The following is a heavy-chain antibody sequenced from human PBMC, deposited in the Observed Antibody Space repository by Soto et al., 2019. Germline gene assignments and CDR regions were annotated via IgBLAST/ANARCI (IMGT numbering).Heavy chain of an antibody. J-gene: IGHJ4*02. D-gene: IGHD3-9*01. CDR2: IYYSGST. CDR1: GGSISSSSYY. V-gene: IGHV4-39*01. CDR3: ARHEEALRYFDWLFLY. Sequence: PSETLSLTCTVSGGSISSSSYYRGWIRQPPGKGLEWIGSIYYSGSTYYNPSLKSRVTISVDTSKNQFSLKLSSVTAADTAVYYCARHEEALRYFDWLFLYWGQGTLVTVSS.